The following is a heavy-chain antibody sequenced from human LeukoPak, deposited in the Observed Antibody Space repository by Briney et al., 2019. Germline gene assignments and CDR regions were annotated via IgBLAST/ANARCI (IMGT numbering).Heavy chain of an antibody. CDR2: IYYSGST. CDR3: ARVVDYASPGFDY. D-gene: IGHD2-2*01. CDR1: GGSISSGDYY. Sequence: TSQTLSLTCTVSGGSISSGDYYWSWIRQPPGKGLEWIGYIYYSGSTYYNPSLKSRVTISVDTSKNQSSLKLSSVTAADTAVDYCARVVDYASPGFDYWGQGTLVTVSS. J-gene: IGHJ4*02. V-gene: IGHV4-30-4*08.